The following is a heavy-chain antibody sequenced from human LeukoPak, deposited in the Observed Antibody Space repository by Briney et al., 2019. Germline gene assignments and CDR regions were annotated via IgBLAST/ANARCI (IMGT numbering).Heavy chain of an antibody. CDR2: ISSSSSYI. Sequence: GGSLRLSCAASGFTFSSYSMNWVRQAPGKGLEWVSSISSSSSYIYYADSVKGRITISRDNAKNSLYLQMNSLRAEDTAVYYCARDLILCGGDRYTTTYFDYWGQGTLVTVSS. CDR3: ARDLILCGGDRYTTTYFDY. J-gene: IGHJ4*02. V-gene: IGHV3-21*01. D-gene: IGHD2-21*02. CDR1: GFTFSSYS.